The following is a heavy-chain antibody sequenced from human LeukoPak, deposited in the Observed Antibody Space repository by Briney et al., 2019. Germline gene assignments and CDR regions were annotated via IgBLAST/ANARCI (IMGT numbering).Heavy chain of an antibody. CDR3: ARDRGYMDV. J-gene: IGHJ6*03. CDR2: ISSNGGST. D-gene: IGHD3-10*01. V-gene: IGHV3-64*01. Sequence: GGSLRLSCAASGFTFSSYAMHWVRQAPGKGLEYVSAISSNGGSTYYANSVKGRFTISRDNARNSLYLQMDSLRAEDTAVYYCARDRGYMDVWGKGTTVTVSS. CDR1: GFTFSSYA.